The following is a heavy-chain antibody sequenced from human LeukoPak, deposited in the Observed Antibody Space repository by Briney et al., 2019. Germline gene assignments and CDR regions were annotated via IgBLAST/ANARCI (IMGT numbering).Heavy chain of an antibody. CDR2: INPSGGST. Sequence: GASVKVFCKASGYTFTSYYMHWVRQAPGQGLEWMGIINPSGGSTSYAQKFQGRVTMTRDTSTSTVYMELSSLRSEDTAVYYCARAPRYCSGGSCCDYWGQGTLVTVSS. V-gene: IGHV1-46*01. D-gene: IGHD2-15*01. J-gene: IGHJ4*02. CDR1: GYTFTSYY. CDR3: ARAPRYCSGGSCCDY.